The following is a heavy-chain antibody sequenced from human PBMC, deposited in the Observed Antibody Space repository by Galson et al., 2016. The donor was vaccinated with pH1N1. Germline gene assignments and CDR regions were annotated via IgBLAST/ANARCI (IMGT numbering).Heavy chain of an antibody. CDR2: INPSGGST. J-gene: IGHJ3*02. CDR1: GYTFTSYY. Sequence: SVKVSCKASGYTFTSYYMHWVRQAPGQGLEWMGIINPSGGSTSYAQKFQGRVTMTRDTSTSIVYMELSSLRSEDTAVYYCARTVTPLGAAFDIWGQGTMVTVSS. D-gene: IGHD4-17*01. V-gene: IGHV1-46*01. CDR3: ARTVTPLGAAFDI.